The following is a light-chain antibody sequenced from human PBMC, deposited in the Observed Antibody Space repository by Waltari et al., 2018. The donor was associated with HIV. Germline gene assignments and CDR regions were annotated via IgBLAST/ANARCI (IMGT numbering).Light chain of an antibody. CDR3: YSAADNNLRV. Sequence: QPSSVSVSPGQTARITCTGDVLAKKYARWFQQKPGQAPVLVIYKDSERPSGIPERFSGSSSGTTVTLTISGAQVEDEADYYCYSAADNNLRVFGGGTKLTVL. CDR2: KDS. J-gene: IGLJ3*02. V-gene: IGLV3-27*01. CDR1: VLAKKY.